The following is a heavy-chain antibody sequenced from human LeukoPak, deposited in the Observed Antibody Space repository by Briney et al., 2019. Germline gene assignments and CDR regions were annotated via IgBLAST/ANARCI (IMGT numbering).Heavy chain of an antibody. J-gene: IGHJ6*02. CDR2: ISPSGDST. Sequence: GASVKVSCKASGYTFSSYYMHWVRQAPGQGLEWMGIISPSGDSTNYAQKFQGRVTITADESTSTAYMELSSLRSEDTAVYYCARARGVWLEEIYGMDVWGQGTTVTVSS. CDR1: GYTFSSYY. CDR3: ARARGVWLEEIYGMDV. D-gene: IGHD2-8*02. V-gene: IGHV1-46*01.